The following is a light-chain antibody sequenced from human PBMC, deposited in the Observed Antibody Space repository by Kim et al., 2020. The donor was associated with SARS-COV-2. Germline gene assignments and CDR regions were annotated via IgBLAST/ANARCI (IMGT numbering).Light chain of an antibody. CDR2: DAS. CDR3: QQYNSYSPT. V-gene: IGKV1-5*01. J-gene: IGKJ1*01. Sequence: DIQMTQSPSTLSASVGDRVTITCRASQSISSWLAWYQQKPGKAPKLLIYDASSLESGVPSRFSGSGSGTEFTLTISSLQPDAFATYYCQQYNSYSPTFGQGTKVDIK. CDR1: QSISSW.